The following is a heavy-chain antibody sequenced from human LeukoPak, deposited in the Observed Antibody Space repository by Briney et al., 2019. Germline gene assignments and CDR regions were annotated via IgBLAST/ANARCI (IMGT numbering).Heavy chain of an antibody. V-gene: IGHV3-30*03. D-gene: IGHD1-1*01. CDR2: ISYDGSKK. CDR3: ARDWKTNSFDY. CDR1: GFTFSSYG. J-gene: IGHJ4*02. Sequence: GGSLRLSCAASGFTFSSYGMHWVRQAPGKGLEWVAVISYDGSKKYYADSVKGRFTISRDNSKNTLYLQMDSLRAEDTAIYYCARDWKTNSFDYWGQGTLVTVSS.